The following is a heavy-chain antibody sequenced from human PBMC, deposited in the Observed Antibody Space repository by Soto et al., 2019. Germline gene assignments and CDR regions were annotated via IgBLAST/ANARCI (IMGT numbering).Heavy chain of an antibody. CDR2: IYPGDSDT. Sequence: PGESLKISCKGSGYSFTSYWIGWVRQMPGKGLEWMGIIYPGDSDTRYSPSFQGQVTISADKSISTAYLQWSSLKASDTAMYYCARHVPKYYYDSSGGMVDIWGQGTMVTVSS. D-gene: IGHD3-22*01. J-gene: IGHJ3*02. V-gene: IGHV5-51*01. CDR3: ARHVPKYYYDSSGGMVDI. CDR1: GYSFTSYW.